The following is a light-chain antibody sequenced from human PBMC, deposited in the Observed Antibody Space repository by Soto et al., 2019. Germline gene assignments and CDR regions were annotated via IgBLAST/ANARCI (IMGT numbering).Light chain of an antibody. CDR2: KNN. CDR1: SSNIGSNT. CDR3: AAWDDSLNGYV. J-gene: IGLJ1*01. Sequence: QSALTQPPSASGAPGQRVTISCSGSSSNIGSNTVNWYQQLPGTAPKLLIYKNNQRPSGVPDRFSGSKSGTSASLAISGLQSEDGADYYCAAWDDSLNGYVFGNGTKVTVL. V-gene: IGLV1-44*01.